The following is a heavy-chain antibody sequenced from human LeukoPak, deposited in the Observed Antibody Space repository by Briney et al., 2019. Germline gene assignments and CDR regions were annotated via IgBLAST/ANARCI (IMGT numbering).Heavy chain of an antibody. Sequence: PSETLSLTCTVSGGSISSYYWSWIRQPPGKGLEWIGYIYYSGSTNYNPSLKSRVTISVDTSKSQFSLKLSSVTAADTAVYYCARRDYYYYYMDVWGKGTTVTVSS. CDR1: GGSISSYY. V-gene: IGHV4-59*01. CDR3: ARRDYYYYYMDV. CDR2: IYYSGST. J-gene: IGHJ6*03.